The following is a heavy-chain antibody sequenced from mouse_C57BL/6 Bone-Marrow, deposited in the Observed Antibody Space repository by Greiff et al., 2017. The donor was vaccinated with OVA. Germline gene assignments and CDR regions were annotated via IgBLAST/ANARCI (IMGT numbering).Heavy chain of an antibody. Sequence: VQLQQSGAELARPGASVKLSCKASGYTFTSYGISWVKQRTGQGLEWIGEIYPRSGNTYYNEKFKGKATLTADKSSSTAYMELRSLTSDDSAVYFCASPPDLLWGDYYAMDYWGQGTSVTVSS. CDR1: GYTFTSYG. V-gene: IGHV1-81*01. D-gene: IGHD2-1*01. CDR2: IYPRSGNT. J-gene: IGHJ4*01. CDR3: ASPPDLLWGDYYAMDY.